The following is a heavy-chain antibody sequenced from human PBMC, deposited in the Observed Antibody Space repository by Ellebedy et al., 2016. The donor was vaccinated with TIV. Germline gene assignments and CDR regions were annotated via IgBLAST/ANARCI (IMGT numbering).Heavy chain of an antibody. CDR1: GFTFSSYA. V-gene: IGHV3-30-3*01. D-gene: IGHD2-15*01. J-gene: IGHJ5*02. CDR3: ARDSARYCSGGSCS. CDR2: ISYDGSNK. Sequence: GGSLRLXXAASGFTFSSYAMHWVRQAPGKGLEWVAVISYDGSNKYYADSVKGRFTISRDNAKNSLYLQMNSLRAEDTAVYYCARDSARYCSGGSCSWGQGTLVTVSS.